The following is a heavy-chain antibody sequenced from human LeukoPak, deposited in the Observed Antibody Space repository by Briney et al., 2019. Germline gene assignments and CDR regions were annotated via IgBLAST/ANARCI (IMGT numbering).Heavy chain of an antibody. CDR3: ARCLNGKIRGSCLDY. D-gene: IGHD1-26*01. CDR2: INPNSGGT. J-gene: IGHJ4*02. V-gene: IGHV1-2*02. CDR1: GYTFTGYY. Sequence: ASVKVSCKASGYTFTGYYMHWVRQAPGQGLEWMGWINPNSGGTNYAQKFQGRVTMTRDTSISTAYMELSRLRSDDTAVYYCARCLNGKIRGSCLDYWGQGTLVTVSS.